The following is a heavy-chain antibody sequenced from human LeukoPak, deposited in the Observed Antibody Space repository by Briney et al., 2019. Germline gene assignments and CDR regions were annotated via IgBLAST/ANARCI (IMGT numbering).Heavy chain of an antibody. J-gene: IGHJ4*02. D-gene: IGHD1-26*01. CDR1: GGSFSGYY. CDR3: ARLLGATRAVADY. V-gene: IGHV4-34*01. CDR2: INHSGST. Sequence: SETLSLTCAVYGGSFSGYYWSWIRQPPGKGLEWIGEINHSGSTNYNPSLKSRVTISVDTSKSQFSLKLSSVTAADTAVYYCARLLGATRAVADYWGQGTLVTVSS.